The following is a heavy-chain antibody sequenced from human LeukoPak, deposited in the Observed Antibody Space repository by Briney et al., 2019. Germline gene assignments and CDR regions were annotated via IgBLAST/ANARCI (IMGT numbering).Heavy chain of an antibody. V-gene: IGHV4-61*02. D-gene: IGHD3-10*01. CDR2: IYTSGST. CDR3: ARDRYGSGSYYNEGGFDP. Sequence: SQTPSLTCTVSGGSISSGSYYWSWIRQPAGKGLEWIGRIYTSGSTNYNPSLKSRVTISVDTSKNQFSLKLSSVTAADTAVYYCARDRYGSGSYYNEGGFDPRGQGTLVTVSS. CDR1: GGSISSGSYY. J-gene: IGHJ5*02.